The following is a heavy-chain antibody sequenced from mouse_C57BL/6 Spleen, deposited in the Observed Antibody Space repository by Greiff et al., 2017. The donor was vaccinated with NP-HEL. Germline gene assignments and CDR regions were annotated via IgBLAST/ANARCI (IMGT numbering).Heavy chain of an antibody. CDR1: GYTFTSYW. D-gene: IGHD1-1*01. J-gene: IGHJ2*01. CDR3: ARSRYYYGSSPYYFDY. V-gene: IGHV1-59*01. Sequence: VQLQQPGAELVRPGTSVKLSCKASGYTFTSYWMHWVKQRPGQGLEWIGVIDPSDSYTNYNQKFKGKATLTVDTSSSTAYMQLSSLTSEDSAVYYCARSRYYYGSSPYYFDYWGQGTTLTVSS. CDR2: IDPSDSYT.